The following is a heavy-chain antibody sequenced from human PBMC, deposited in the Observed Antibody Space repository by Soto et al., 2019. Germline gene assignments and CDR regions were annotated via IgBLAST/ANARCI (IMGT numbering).Heavy chain of an antibody. CDR1: GGSISGRSYY. CDR2: IYYSGST. V-gene: IGHV4-39*01. CDR3: ARPGAIGFLDY. J-gene: IGHJ4*02. Sequence: PSETLSLTCTVSGGSISGRSYYWGWIRQSPGKGLEWIGSIYYSGSTYYNPSLKSRVSISVDTSKNQFSMRLISVTAADTAVYYCARPGAIGFLDYWGQGTLVTVSS. D-gene: IGHD1-26*01.